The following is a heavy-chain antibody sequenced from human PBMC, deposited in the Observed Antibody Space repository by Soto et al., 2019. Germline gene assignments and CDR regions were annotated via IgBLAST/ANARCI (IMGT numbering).Heavy chain of an antibody. CDR1: GGSISSGGYY. D-gene: IGHD3-3*01. J-gene: IGHJ6*04. V-gene: IGHV4-31*03. CDR2: IYYSGST. CDR3: ARGPRYEGGSGYDKDQTMEF. Sequence: SATLSLTCPVSGGSISSGGYYWSWIRQHPGKGLEWIGYIYYSGSTYYNPSLKSRVTISVDTSKNQCSLKLSSVTAADTAVYYCARGPRYEGGSGYDKDQTMEFWGKGTTVTVSS.